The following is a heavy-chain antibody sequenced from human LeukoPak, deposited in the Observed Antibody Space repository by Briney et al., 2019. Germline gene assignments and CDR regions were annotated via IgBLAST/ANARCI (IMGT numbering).Heavy chain of an antibody. D-gene: IGHD5-24*01. V-gene: IGHV4-4*07. CDR2: IYSSGRT. Sequence: PSETLSPTFTVPGGSISSYYWSWIRQPAGKGLEWIGRIYSSGRTEYNPSLKSRVTMSVDTSKNQFYLKLSSVTAADTALYYCARERQGWWLDSWGQGTLVTVSS. J-gene: IGHJ5*01. CDR1: GGSISSYY. CDR3: ARERQGWWLDS.